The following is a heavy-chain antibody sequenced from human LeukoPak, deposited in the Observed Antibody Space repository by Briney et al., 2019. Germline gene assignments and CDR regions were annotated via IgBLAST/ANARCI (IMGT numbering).Heavy chain of an antibody. CDR2: ISGNGGGT. Sequence: GGSLRLSCAASGLTFSSYAMSWVRQAPGKGLEWVSGISGNGGGTYYADSVKGRFTISRDNSKNTLYLQMNSLRVGDTAVYYCAKSFGYSRSWFGNRGQGTLVTVSS. CDR3: AKSFGYSRSWFGN. V-gene: IGHV3-23*01. J-gene: IGHJ4*02. CDR1: GLTFSSYA. D-gene: IGHD6-13*01.